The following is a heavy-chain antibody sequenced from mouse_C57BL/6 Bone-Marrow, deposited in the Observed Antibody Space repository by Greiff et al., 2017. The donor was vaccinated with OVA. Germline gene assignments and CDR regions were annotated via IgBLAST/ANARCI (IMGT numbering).Heavy chain of an antibody. D-gene: IGHD2-5*01. J-gene: IGHJ3*01. CDR2: INPGSGGT. V-gene: IGHV1-54*01. CDR1: GYAFTNYL. Sequence: VKLMESGAELVRPGTSVKVSCKASGYAFTNYLIEWVKQRPGQGLEWIGVINPGSGGTNYNEKFKGKATLTADKSSSTAYMQLSSLTSEDSAVYFCARSYSNYVPAWFAYWGQGTLVTVSA. CDR3: ARSYSNYVPAWFAY.